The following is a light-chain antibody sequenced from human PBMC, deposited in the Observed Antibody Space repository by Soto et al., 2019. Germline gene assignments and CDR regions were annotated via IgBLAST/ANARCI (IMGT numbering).Light chain of an antibody. Sequence: QSALTQPPSASGSPGQSVAISCTGTSSDVGGYNYVSWYQQHPGKAPKLMIYEVNKRPSGVPDRFSGSKSGNTASLTVSGLQAEDEADYYCSPYAGSRNLFGNGKKVIVL. CDR3: SPYAGSRNL. CDR2: EVN. J-gene: IGLJ1*01. V-gene: IGLV2-8*01. CDR1: SSDVGGYNY.